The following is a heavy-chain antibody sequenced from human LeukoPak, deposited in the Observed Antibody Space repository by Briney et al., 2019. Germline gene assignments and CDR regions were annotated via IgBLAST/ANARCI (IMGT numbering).Heavy chain of an antibody. Sequence: SETLSLTCTVSGGSISSRSYYWGWIRQPPGKGLEWIGSIYYSGSTYYNPSLKSRVTISVDTSKNQFSLKLSSVTAADTAVYYCAREMVRGNFDYWGQGTLVTVSS. J-gene: IGHJ4*02. V-gene: IGHV4-39*07. CDR3: AREMVRGNFDY. D-gene: IGHD3-10*01. CDR2: IYYSGST. CDR1: GGSISSRSYY.